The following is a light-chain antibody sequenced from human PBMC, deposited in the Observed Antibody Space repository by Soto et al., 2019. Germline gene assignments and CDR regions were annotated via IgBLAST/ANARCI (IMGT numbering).Light chain of an antibody. V-gene: IGLV1-40*01. Sequence: QSVLTQPPSVSGAPGQRVTISCTGSSSNIGAGYYVHWYQQLPGTAPKLLIYGNSNRPSGVPDRFSGSKSGTSASLDITGLQAEDEADYYCQSYDSSLSVVFGGGTQLTVL. CDR2: GNS. CDR3: QSYDSSLSVV. J-gene: IGLJ2*01. CDR1: SSNIGAGYY.